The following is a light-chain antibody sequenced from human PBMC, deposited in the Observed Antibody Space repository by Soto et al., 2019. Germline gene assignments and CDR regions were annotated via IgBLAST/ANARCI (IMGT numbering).Light chain of an antibody. V-gene: IGLV2-8*01. Sequence: QSALTQPPSASGSPGQSVTISCTGTKSDIGVYDFVSWYQHHPGKAPRLIIYEVVQRPSGVPDRFSGSKSGNTASLTISGLQAEDEADYYCSSYRSGNTLVVFGGGTKLTVL. CDR1: KSDIGVYDF. CDR2: EVV. J-gene: IGLJ2*01. CDR3: SSYRSGNTLVV.